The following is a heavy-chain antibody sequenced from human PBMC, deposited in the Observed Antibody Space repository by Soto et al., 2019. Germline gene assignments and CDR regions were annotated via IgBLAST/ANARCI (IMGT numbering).Heavy chain of an antibody. D-gene: IGHD6-13*01. Sequence: QVQLRESGPGLLKPSETLSLTCTVSGDSVSSDGYFWTWVRQPPGKGLEWIAYISYTGDTNYNPPLNSRVTTSVETSRNQCSLTVRSAGAEDTVMYFGAKIIAAVRFDSWGQGTLVAVSS. CDR3: AKIIAAVRFDS. CDR1: GDSVSSDGYF. CDR2: ISYTGDT. V-gene: IGHV4-61*08. J-gene: IGHJ5*01.